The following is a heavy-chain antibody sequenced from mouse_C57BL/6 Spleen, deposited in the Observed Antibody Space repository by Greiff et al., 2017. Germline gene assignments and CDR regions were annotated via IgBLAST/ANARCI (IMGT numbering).Heavy chain of an antibody. CDR2: IYPGDGDT. V-gene: IGHV1-82*01. Sequence: QVQLQQSGPELAKPGASVKISCKASGYAFSSSWMNWVKQRPGKGLEWIGRIYPGDGDTNYNGKFKGKATLTADKSSSTAYMQLSSLTSEDSAVYFCARSFDYWGQGTTLTVSS. CDR1: GYAFSSSW. CDR3: ARSFDY. J-gene: IGHJ2*01.